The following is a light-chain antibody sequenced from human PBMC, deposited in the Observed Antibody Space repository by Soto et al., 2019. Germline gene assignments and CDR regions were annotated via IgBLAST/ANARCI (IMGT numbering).Light chain of an antibody. J-gene: IGLJ3*02. CDR3: CSYAGSHTWV. Sequence: QSALTQPRSVSGSPGQSVTVSCTGTSSDVGGYDYVSWYQQHLGKVPKLMIYDVSHRPSGVPDRFSGSKSGNTASLTISGLQAEDEADYYCCSYAGSHTWVFGGGTKLTVL. CDR1: SSDVGGYDY. V-gene: IGLV2-11*01. CDR2: DVS.